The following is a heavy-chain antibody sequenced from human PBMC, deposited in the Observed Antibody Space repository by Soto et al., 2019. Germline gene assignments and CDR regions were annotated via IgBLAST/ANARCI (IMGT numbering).Heavy chain of an antibody. Sequence: GGSLRLSCAASGFTFSSYAMSWVRQAPGKVLEWVSGISGSGGSTYYADSVKGRFTISRDDSKSIAYLQMDSLKREDSGVYYCTTCYRSSGNSPLQAMDVWGQGTPVTVSS. V-gene: IGHV3-23*01. J-gene: IGHJ6*02. CDR1: GFTFSSYA. CDR2: ISGSGGST. CDR3: TTCYRSSGNSPLQAMDV. D-gene: IGHD6-25*01.